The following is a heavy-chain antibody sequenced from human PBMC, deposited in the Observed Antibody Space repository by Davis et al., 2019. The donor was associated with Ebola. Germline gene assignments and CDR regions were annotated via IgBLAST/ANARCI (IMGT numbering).Heavy chain of an antibody. V-gene: IGHV3-23*01. CDR1: GFTFSSYA. CDR2: ISGSGGST. Sequence: GESLKISCAASGFTFSSYAMSWVRQAPGKGLEWVSAISGSGGSTYYADSVKGRFTISRDNSKNTLYLQMNSLRAEDTAVYYCARDPAVAAAGIIYYYGMDVWGQGTTVTVSS. D-gene: IGHD6-13*01. J-gene: IGHJ6*02. CDR3: ARDPAVAAAGIIYYYGMDV.